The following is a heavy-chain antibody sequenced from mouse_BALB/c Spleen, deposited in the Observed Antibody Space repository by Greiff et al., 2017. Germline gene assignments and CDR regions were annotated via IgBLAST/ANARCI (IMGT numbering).Heavy chain of an antibody. J-gene: IGHJ4*01. D-gene: IGHD1-1*01. CDR2: IWAGGST. CDR3: ARDRGTVVGYYYAMDY. V-gene: IGHV2-9*02. CDR1: GFSLTSYG. Sequence: QVQLKESGPGLVAPSQSLSITCTVSGFSLTSYGVHWVRQPPGKGLEWLGVIWAGGSTNYNSALMSRLSISKDNSKSQVFLKMNSLQTDDTAMYYCARDRGTVVGYYYAMDYWGQGTSVTVSS.